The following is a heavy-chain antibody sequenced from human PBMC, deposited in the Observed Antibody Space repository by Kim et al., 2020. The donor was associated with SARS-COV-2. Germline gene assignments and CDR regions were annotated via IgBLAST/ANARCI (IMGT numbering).Heavy chain of an antibody. D-gene: IGHD5-18*01. J-gene: IGHJ4*02. CDR2: T. V-gene: IGHV4-31*02. CDR3: ARARGDTAMVY. Sequence: TYYNPSLKSRVTISVDTSKNQFSLKLSSVTAADTAVYYCARARGDTAMVYWGQGTLVTVSS.